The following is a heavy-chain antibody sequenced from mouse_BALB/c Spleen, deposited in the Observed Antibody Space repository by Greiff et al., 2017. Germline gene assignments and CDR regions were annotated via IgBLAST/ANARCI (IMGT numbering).Heavy chain of an antibody. CDR2: IDPENGDT. CDR3: NAVSTMITTFAY. CDR1: GFNIKDYY. V-gene: IGHV14-4*02. Sequence: DVKLQESGAELVRSGASVKLSCTASGFNIKDYYMHWVKQRPEQGLEWIGWIDPENGDTEYAPKFQGKATMTADTSSNTAYLQLSSLTSEDTAVYYCNAVSTMITTFAYWGQGTLVTVSA. D-gene: IGHD2-4*01. J-gene: IGHJ3*01.